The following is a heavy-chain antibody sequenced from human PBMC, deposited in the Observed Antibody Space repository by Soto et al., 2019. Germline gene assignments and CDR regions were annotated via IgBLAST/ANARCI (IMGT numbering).Heavy chain of an antibody. CDR3: AREGGSYYPERGPHLDY. CDR1: GGSISSYY. D-gene: IGHD1-26*01. J-gene: IGHJ4*02. CDR2: IYYSGST. Sequence: SETLSLTCTVSGGSISSYYWSWIRQPPGKGLEWIGYIYYSGSTNYTPSLKSRVTISVDTSKNQFAQKLSSVTAADTAVYYCAREGGSYYPERGPHLDYWGQGTLVTVSS. V-gene: IGHV4-59*01.